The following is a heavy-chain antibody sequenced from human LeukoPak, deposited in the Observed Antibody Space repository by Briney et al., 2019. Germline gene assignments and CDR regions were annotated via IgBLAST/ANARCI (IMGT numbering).Heavy chain of an antibody. D-gene: IGHD4-11*01. V-gene: IGHV4-31*03. CDR3: ARLSTTPWWFDP. CDR2: IYYSGGT. J-gene: IGHJ5*02. Sequence: SETLSLTCTVSGGSISSGGYYWSWIRQHPGKGLEWIGYIYYSGGTYYNPSLKSRVTISVDTSKNQFSLKLSSVTAADTAVYYCARLSTTPWWFDPWGQGTLVTVSS. CDR1: GGSISSGGYY.